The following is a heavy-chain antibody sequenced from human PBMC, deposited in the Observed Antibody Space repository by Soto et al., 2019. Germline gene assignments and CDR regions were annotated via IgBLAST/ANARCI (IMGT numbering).Heavy chain of an antibody. CDR1: GGSITSNW. CDR3: VRNGWCRFDP. J-gene: IGHJ5*02. D-gene: IGHD6-19*01. Sequence: QVQLQESGPGLVNPSGTLSLTCAVSGGSITSNWWSWVRQPPGKGLEWIGEIHHSGSFNYNPSLRSRVTISIDKSKNQLSLKLTSVTAADTAVHYCVRNGWCRFDPWGQGTRVTVSS. V-gene: IGHV4-4*02. CDR2: IHHSGSF.